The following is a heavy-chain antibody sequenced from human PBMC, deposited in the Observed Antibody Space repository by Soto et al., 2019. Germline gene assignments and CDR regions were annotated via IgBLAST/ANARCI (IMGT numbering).Heavy chain of an antibody. CDR2: IYPGDSDT. J-gene: IGHJ3*02. V-gene: IGHV5-51*01. CDR1: GYSFTTYW. D-gene: IGHD3-9*01. CDR3: ARPFDFPDAFDI. Sequence: GESLKISCKASGYSFTTYWIVWVRQMPGEGLEWMGIIYPGDSDTRYSPSFQGQVTISADKSISTAYLQWSSLKASDTAMYYCARPFDFPDAFDIWGQGTMVTVSS.